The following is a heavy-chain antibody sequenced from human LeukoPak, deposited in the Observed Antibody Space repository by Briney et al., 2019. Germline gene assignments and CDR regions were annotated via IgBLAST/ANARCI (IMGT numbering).Heavy chain of an antibody. CDR1: GGSISSSSYY. D-gene: IGHD6-13*01. J-gene: IGHJ4*02. Sequence: SETLSLTCTVSGGSISSSSYYWGWIRQPPGKGLEWIGSIYYSGSTYYNPSLNSRVTISVDTSKNQFSLKLSSVTAADTAVYYCATDDKSIAAARSYYFDYWGQGTLVTVSS. V-gene: IGHV4-39*01. CDR3: ATDDKSIAAARSYYFDY. CDR2: IYYSGST.